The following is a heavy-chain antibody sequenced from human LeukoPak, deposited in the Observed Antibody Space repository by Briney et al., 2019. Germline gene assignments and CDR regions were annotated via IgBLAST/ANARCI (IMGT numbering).Heavy chain of an antibody. Sequence: PGGSLRLSCAASGFTFSNFWMYWVRQAPGKGLVWVSRINSDESSTNYADSVKGRFTISRDNAKNTLYLQMPSLRVEDTAVYYCARGRPYGMDVWGQGTMVTVSS. CDR1: GFTFSNFW. CDR2: INSDESST. CDR3: ARGRPYGMDV. J-gene: IGHJ6*02. V-gene: IGHV3-74*01.